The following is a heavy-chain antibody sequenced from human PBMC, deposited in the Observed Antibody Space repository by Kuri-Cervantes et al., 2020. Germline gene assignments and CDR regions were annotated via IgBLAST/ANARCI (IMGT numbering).Heavy chain of an antibody. D-gene: IGHD3-10*01. J-gene: IGHJ4*02. CDR3: ARDEYFHGSGDY. CDR1: GYSFTSYW. V-gene: IGHV5-51*01. Sequence: KVSCKGSGYSFTSYWIGWVRQMPGQGLEWLGIIYPGDSDTRYSPSFQGQVTISADKSISTAYLQWSSLKASDTAVYYCARDEYFHGSGDYWGQGTLVTVSS. CDR2: IYPGDSDT.